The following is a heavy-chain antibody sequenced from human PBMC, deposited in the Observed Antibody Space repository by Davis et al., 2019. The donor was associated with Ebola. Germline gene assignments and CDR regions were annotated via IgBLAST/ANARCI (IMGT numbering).Heavy chain of an antibody. CDR2: ISSSGGST. CDR3: VKGSGSYFNYYGMDV. Sequence: GSLRLSCSASGFTFSSFAMHWVRQAPGKGLKYVSAISSSGGSTYYADSVKGRFTISRDSSKNTLHLQMSSLRAEDMAVYYCVKGSGSYFNYYGMDVWGQGTTVTVSS. CDR1: GFTFSSFA. J-gene: IGHJ6*02. V-gene: IGHV3-64D*06. D-gene: IGHD3-10*01.